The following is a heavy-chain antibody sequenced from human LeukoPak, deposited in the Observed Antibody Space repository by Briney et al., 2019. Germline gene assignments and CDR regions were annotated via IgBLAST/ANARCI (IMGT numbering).Heavy chain of an antibody. V-gene: IGHV3-48*03. CDR3: AREEVGATYYGMDV. J-gene: IGHJ6*02. CDR1: GFTFSSYE. D-gene: IGHD1-26*01. Sequence: GGPRRLPCAASGFTFSSYEMNWLRQAPGKAVEGVAYIRSSGSTIYYADSVKGRFTISRDNAKTSLYLQMNSLRAEDTAVYYCAREEVGATYYGMDVWGQGTTVTVSS. CDR2: IRSSGSTI.